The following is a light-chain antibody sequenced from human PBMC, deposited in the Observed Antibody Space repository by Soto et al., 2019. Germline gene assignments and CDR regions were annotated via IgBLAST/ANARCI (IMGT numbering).Light chain of an antibody. CDR1: QSVSNN. CDR3: QHYNNWPYT. J-gene: IGKJ2*01. CDR2: GAS. Sequence: EILMTQSPATLSVSPGDRATLSCRASQSVSNNLAWYQQRPGQAPRLLIYGASTRATGFPARFSGSGSGTHFTLTISSLQSEDFAVYYCQHYNNWPYTFGQGTTLEIK. V-gene: IGKV3-15*01.